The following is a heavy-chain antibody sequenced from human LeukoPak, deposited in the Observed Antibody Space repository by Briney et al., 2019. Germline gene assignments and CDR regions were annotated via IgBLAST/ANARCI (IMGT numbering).Heavy chain of an antibody. CDR2: INHSGST. CDR3: ARVQYGGNSMDAFDI. CDR1: GGSFSGYY. Sequence: SETLSLTCAVYGGSFSGYYWSWIRQPPGKGLEWIGEINHSGSTNYNPSLKSRVTISVDTSKNQFSLKLSSVTAADAAVYYCARVQYGGNSMDAFDICGQGTMVTVSS. J-gene: IGHJ3*02. D-gene: IGHD4-23*01. V-gene: IGHV4-34*01.